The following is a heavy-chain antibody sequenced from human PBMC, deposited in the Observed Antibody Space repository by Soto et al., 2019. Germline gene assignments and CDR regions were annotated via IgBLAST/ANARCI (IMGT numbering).Heavy chain of an antibody. J-gene: IGHJ6*02. V-gene: IGHV1-69*12. D-gene: IGHD5-12*01. CDR2: IIPIFGTA. CDR1: GGTFSSYA. Sequence: QVQLVQSGADVKKPGSSVRVSCKASGGTFSSYAISWVRQAPGQGLEWMGGIIPIFGTANYAQKFQGRVTITADESTSTAYMELSSLRSEYTAVYYCARWVQRYEYYYGMDVWGQGTTVTVSS. CDR3: ARWVQRYEYYYGMDV.